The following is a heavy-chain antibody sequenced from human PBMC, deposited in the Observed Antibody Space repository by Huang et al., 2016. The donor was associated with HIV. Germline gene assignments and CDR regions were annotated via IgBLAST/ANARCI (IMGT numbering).Heavy chain of an antibody. CDR1: GGTFSNYA. CDR2: ISPIFGTA. V-gene: IGHV1-69*13. Sequence: QVQLVQSGAEVKKVGSSVKVSCKASGGTFSNYAISWVRLAPGHGLEWMGGISPIFGTANVAQKFQGRVTITADGSTSTADLELSSLRSEDTAVYFCARQLYDNTGYLMGARLHDWGQGTLVTVSS. J-gene: IGHJ4*02. CDR3: ARQLYDNTGYLMGARLHD. D-gene: IGHD3-22*01.